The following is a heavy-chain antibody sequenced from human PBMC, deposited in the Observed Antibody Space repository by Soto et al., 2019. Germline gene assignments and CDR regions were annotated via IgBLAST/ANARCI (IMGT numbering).Heavy chain of an antibody. D-gene: IGHD4-17*01. CDR3: ARGGNGEYERSSYYFDY. J-gene: IGHJ4*02. CDR2: IYYSGSN. CDR1: GGSISSYY. V-gene: IGHV4-59*01. Sequence: QVQLQESGPGLVKPSETLSLTCTVSGGSISSYYWSWIRQPPGKGLEWIGYIYYSGSNNYNPSLKSRVTRSVDTSKNQCSLKLSSVTASDTAVYYCARGGNGEYERSSYYFDYWGQGTLVTVSS.